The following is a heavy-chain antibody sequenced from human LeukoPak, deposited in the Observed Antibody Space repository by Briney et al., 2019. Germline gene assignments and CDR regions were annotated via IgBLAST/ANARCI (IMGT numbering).Heavy chain of an antibody. J-gene: IGHJ6*03. CDR2: IYTSGST. CDR3: AREAPVWLRPNKGTYYYYYMDV. Sequence: SETLSLTCTVSGGSISSYYWSWIRQPAGKGLEWIGRIYTSGSTNYNPSLKSRVTISVDTSKNQFSLKLSSVTAADTAVYYCAREAPVWLRPNKGTYYYYYMDVWGKGTTVTISS. D-gene: IGHD6-19*01. CDR1: GGSISSYY. V-gene: IGHV4-4*07.